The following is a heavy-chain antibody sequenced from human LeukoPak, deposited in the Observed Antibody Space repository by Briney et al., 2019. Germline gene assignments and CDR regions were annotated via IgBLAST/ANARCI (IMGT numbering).Heavy chain of an antibody. D-gene: IGHD3-10*01. CDR1: GGSINSYY. V-gene: IGHV4-59*01. Sequence: SSETLSLTCTVSGGSINSYYWSWIRQPPGKGLDLIEYIYYSGSTKYNPSLESRVTMSVDTSKNQFSLKLSSVTAADTAVYYCARYYGSRTYYFDYWGQGTLVTVSS. J-gene: IGHJ4*02. CDR3: ARYYGSRTYYFDY. CDR2: IYYSGST.